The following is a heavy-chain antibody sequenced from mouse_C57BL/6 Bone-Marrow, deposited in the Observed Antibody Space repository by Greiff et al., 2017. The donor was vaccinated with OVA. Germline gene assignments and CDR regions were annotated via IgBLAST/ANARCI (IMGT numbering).Heavy chain of an antibody. D-gene: IGHD2-3*01. Sequence: QVQLKQSGPGLVQPSQSLSITCTVSGFSLTSYGVHWVRQPPGKGLEWLGVIWSGGSTDYNAAFISRLSISKDNSKSQVFFKMNSLQADDTAIYYGAKNEGNASDGYYVDYWGQGTTLTVSS. J-gene: IGHJ2*01. V-gene: IGHV2-4*01. CDR2: IWSGGST. CDR3: AKNEGNASDGYYVDY. CDR1: GFSLTSYG.